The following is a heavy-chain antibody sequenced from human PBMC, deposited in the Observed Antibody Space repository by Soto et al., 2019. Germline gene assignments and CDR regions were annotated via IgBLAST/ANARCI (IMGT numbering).Heavy chain of an antibody. D-gene: IGHD5-12*01. CDR1: GGSISSSSYY. CDR2: IYYSGST. J-gene: IGHJ6*02. CDR3: ARHYLPDHRGYDYGYYYYYYGMDV. Sequence: PSETLSLTCTVSGGSISSSSYYWGWIRQPPGKGLEWIGSIYYSGSTYYNPSLKSRVTISVDTSKNQFSLKLSSVTAADTAVYYCARHYLPDHRGYDYGYYYYYYGMDVWGQGTTVTVS. V-gene: IGHV4-39*01.